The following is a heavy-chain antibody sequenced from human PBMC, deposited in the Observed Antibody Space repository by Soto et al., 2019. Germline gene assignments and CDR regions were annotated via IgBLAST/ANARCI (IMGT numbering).Heavy chain of an antibody. CDR2: TYYRSKWYN. D-gene: IGHD7-27*01. CDR3: ARDLGRTYGMDV. CDR1: GDSVSSNTA. J-gene: IGHJ6*02. Sequence: QVQLQQSGPGLVKPSQPLSLTCSISGDSVSSNTAWNWIRQSPSRGLEWLGRTYYRSKWYNDYAVSMKSRIRINQDTSKNQFSLQLSSVTPDDTAVYYCARDLGRTYGMDVWGQGTTVIVSS. V-gene: IGHV6-1*01.